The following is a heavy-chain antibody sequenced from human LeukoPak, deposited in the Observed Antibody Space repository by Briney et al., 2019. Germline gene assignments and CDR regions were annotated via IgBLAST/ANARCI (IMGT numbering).Heavy chain of an antibody. CDR3: ARDQAHDYSNYGLDY. CDR2: LRYDGSNK. Sequence: GGSLRLSCAASGFTFRNFGMHWVRQAPGKGLEWVGFLRYDGSNKYYADSVKGRFTISRDNSNNTLYLQMNSLRGEDTAVYYCARDQAHDYSNYGLDYWGQGTLVTVSS. J-gene: IGHJ4*02. CDR1: GFTFRNFG. V-gene: IGHV3-30*02. D-gene: IGHD4-11*01.